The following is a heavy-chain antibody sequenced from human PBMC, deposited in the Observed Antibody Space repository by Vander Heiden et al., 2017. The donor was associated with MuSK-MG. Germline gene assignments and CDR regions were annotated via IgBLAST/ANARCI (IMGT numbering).Heavy chain of an antibody. D-gene: IGHD2-2*01. V-gene: IGHV3-21*01. CDR2: ISTSSSSK. CDR1: GFTFSRYY. CDR3: ARDRRSPVQAARVWYFDL. J-gene: IGHJ2*01. Sequence: EVQLVESGGGLVKPGGSLRLSCAGSGFTFSRYYMNWVRQAPGKGLEWVSSISTSSSSKSYADSGKGRSTVSRDNAKNSLYLQMNSLRDEETDMYYCARDRRSPVQAARVWYFDLWDRGTLVVVS.